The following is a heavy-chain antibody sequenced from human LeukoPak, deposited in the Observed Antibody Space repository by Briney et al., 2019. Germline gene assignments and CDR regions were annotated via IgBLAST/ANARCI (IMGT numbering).Heavy chain of an antibody. V-gene: IGHV3-30*04. CDR1: GFTFSSYA. D-gene: IGHD3-22*01. Sequence: GGSLRLSCAASGFTFSSYAMHWVRQAPGKGLKWVAVISYDGSNKYYADSVKGRFTISRDNSKNTLYLQMNSLRAEDTAVYYCARDHYYYDSSHNYVDYWGQGTLVTVSS. J-gene: IGHJ4*02. CDR3: ARDHYYYDSSHNYVDY. CDR2: ISYDGSNK.